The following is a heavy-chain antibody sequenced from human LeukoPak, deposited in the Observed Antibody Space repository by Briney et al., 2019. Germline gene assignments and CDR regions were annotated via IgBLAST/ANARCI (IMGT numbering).Heavy chain of an antibody. D-gene: IGHD3-9*01. CDR1: GGTFSSYA. Sequence: SVKVSCKASGGTFSSYAISWVRQAPGQGLEWMGGIIPIFGTANYAQKFQGRVTITADESTSTAYMELSSLRSEDTAVYYCARDSNGLYDILDCWGQGTLVTVSS. CDR2: IIPIFGTA. V-gene: IGHV1-69*13. CDR3: ARDSNGLYDILDC. J-gene: IGHJ4*02.